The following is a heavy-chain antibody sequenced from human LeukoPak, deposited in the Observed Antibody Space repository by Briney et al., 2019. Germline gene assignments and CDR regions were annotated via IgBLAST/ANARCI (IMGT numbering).Heavy chain of an antibody. Sequence: GGSLRLSCAASGFTVSSNYMSWVRQAPGKGLEWVSVIYSGGSTYYADSVKGRFTISRDNSKNTLYLQMNSLRAEDTAVYYCAKGQGVNYYDSDWFDPWGQGTLVTVSS. CDR3: AKGQGVNYYDSDWFDP. CDR2: IYSGGST. CDR1: GFTVSSNY. J-gene: IGHJ5*02. D-gene: IGHD3-22*01. V-gene: IGHV3-53*01.